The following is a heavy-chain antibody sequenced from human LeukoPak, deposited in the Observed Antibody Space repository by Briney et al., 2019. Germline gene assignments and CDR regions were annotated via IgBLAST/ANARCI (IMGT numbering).Heavy chain of an antibody. J-gene: IGHJ3*02. CDR3: AKSGSYFAFDI. Sequence: PGGSLRLSCAASGFTVSSNYMSWVRQAPGKGLEWVSVIYSGGSTYYADSVKGRSTISRDNSKNTLYLQMNSLRAEDTAVYYCAKSGSYFAFDIWGQGTMVTVSS. CDR2: IYSGGST. D-gene: IGHD1-26*01. V-gene: IGHV3-53*01. CDR1: GFTVSSNY.